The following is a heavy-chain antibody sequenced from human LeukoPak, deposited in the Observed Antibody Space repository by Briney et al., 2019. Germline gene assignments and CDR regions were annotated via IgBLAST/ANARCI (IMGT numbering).Heavy chain of an antibody. D-gene: IGHD3-22*01. CDR1: GFTFSNHA. Sequence: GGSLRLSCAASGFTFSNHAMSWVRQAPGKGLEWVSGISGSGGSTYYADSVRGRFTISRDNSKNTVYPQMNSLRAEDTAVYYCAKRYYSDSSGYLGSLNYWGQGTLVTVSS. V-gene: IGHV3-23*01. CDR2: ISGSGGST. J-gene: IGHJ4*02. CDR3: AKRYYSDSSGYLGSLNY.